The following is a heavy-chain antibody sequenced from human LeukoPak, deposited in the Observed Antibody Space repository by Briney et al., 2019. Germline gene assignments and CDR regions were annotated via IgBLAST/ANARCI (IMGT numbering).Heavy chain of an antibody. Sequence: ASVKVSCKVSGYTLTELSMHWVRQAPGKGLEWMGGFDPEDGETIHAQKFQGRVTMTEDTSTDTAYMELSSLRSEDTAVYYCATIPLPARMTTVTRDNYYYYYGMDVWGQGTTVTVSS. J-gene: IGHJ6*02. CDR2: FDPEDGET. D-gene: IGHD4-17*01. CDR1: GYTLTELS. V-gene: IGHV1-24*01. CDR3: ATIPLPARMTTVTRDNYYYYYGMDV.